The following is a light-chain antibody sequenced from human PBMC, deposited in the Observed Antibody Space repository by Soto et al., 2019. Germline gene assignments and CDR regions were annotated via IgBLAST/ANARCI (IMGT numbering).Light chain of an antibody. CDR2: EVS. CDR3: SSYAGSNNYV. CDR1: SSDVGGYNY. V-gene: IGLV2-8*01. J-gene: IGLJ1*01. Sequence: QSALTQPPSASGSPGQSVTISCTGTSSDVGGYNYVSWYQQDPGKAPKLMIYEVSKRPSGVPNRFSGSKSGNTASLTVSGLQAEDEADYYCSSYAGSNNYVFGTGTQLTVL.